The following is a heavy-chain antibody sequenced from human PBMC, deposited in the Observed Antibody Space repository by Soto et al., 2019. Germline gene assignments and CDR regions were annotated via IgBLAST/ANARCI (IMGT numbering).Heavy chain of an antibody. J-gene: IGHJ6*02. D-gene: IGHD6-19*01. CDR2: ITGGGVST. CDR1: GFTFIGHA. V-gene: IGHV3-23*01. CDR3: ARSQAMAGRSYFYYGMDV. Sequence: PGGSLRLSCAASGFTFIGHAMNWVRQAPGKGLEWVSAITGGGVSTYYADSLSGRFTISRDNSKNTLYLQMNSLRAEDTAIYYRARSQAMAGRSYFYYGMDVWGQGTTVTVSS.